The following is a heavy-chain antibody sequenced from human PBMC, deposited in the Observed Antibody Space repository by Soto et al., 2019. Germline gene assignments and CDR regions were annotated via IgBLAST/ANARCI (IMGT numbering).Heavy chain of an antibody. CDR2: IKQDGSEK. D-gene: IGHD3-3*01. CDR1: GFTFSSYW. CDR3: ARDPGVVPHNYYYYGMDV. V-gene: IGHV3-7*05. J-gene: IGHJ6*02. Sequence: EVQLVESGGGLVQPGGSLRLSCAASGFTFSSYWMSWVRQAPGKGLEWVANIKQDGSEKYYVDSVKGRFTISRDNAKNSLYLQMNSLRAEYTAVYYCARDPGVVPHNYYYYGMDVWGQGTTVTVSS.